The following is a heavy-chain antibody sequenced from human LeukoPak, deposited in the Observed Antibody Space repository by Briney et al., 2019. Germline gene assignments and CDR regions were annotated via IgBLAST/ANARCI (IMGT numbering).Heavy chain of an antibody. CDR2: ISVSGGST. CDR3: AKTLGEFTSVFDI. Sequence: GGSLRLSCAASGFIFSSYAMSWVRQAPGKGLEWVSAISVSGGSTYYADSVKGRFTVSRDNSKNTLYLQMNSLRAEDTAVYYCAKTLGEFTSVFDIWGQGTMVTVSS. V-gene: IGHV3-23*01. D-gene: IGHD3-3*01. J-gene: IGHJ3*02. CDR1: GFIFSSYA.